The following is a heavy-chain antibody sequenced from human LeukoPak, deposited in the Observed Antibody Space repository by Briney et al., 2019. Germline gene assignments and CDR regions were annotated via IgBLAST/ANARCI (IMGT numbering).Heavy chain of an antibody. Sequence: ASETLSLTCTVSGGSISSYYWSWIRQPPGKGLEWIGYIYYSGSTNYNPSLKSRVTISVDTSKHQFSLKLSSVTAADTAVYYCARDYYDSSGYYYRGFDIWGQGTMVTVSS. D-gene: IGHD3-22*01. CDR3: ARDYYDSSGYYYRGFDI. J-gene: IGHJ3*02. CDR1: GGSISSYY. CDR2: IYYSGST. V-gene: IGHV4-59*01.